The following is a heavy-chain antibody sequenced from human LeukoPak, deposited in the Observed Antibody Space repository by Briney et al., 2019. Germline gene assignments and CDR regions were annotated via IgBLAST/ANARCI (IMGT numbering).Heavy chain of an antibody. CDR3: ARDHRGVFDY. J-gene: IGHJ4*02. CDR1: GYTFTDYY. Sequence: SCKASGYTFTDYYIHWVRQAPGQGLEWVANIKQDGSEKYYVDSVKGRFTISRDNAKNSLYLQMNSLRVEDTAVYYCARDHRGVFDYWGQGTLVTVSS. D-gene: IGHD3-10*01. CDR2: IKQDGSEK. V-gene: IGHV3-7*04.